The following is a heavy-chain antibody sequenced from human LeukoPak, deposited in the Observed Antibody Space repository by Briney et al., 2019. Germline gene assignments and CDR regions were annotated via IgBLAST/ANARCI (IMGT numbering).Heavy chain of an antibody. CDR1: GFTFDDYA. V-gene: IGHV3-43*02. CDR2: IGGDGGST. CDR3: VKEPHYYDRSGYF. J-gene: IGHJ4*02. D-gene: IGHD3-22*01. Sequence: GGSLRLSCAASGFTFDDYAMHWVRQASGKGLKWVSLIGGDGGSTYYADSVKGRFTISRDNSKNSLFLQMKSLRTDDTALYYCVKEPHYYDRSGYFWGQGILVTFST.